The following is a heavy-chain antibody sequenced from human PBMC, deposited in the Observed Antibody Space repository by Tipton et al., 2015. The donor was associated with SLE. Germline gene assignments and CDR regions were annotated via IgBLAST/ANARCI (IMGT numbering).Heavy chain of an antibody. V-gene: IGHV3-9*01. Sequence: SLRLSCAASGFTFDDYAMHWVRQAPGKGLEWVSGISWNSGIIGYADSVKGRFTISRDNAKNSLYLQMNSLRAEDTALYYCAKAGVRIRRAGRNYFDYWGQGTLVTVSS. CDR1: GFTFDDYA. D-gene: IGHD2/OR15-2a*01. CDR2: ISWNSGII. J-gene: IGHJ4*02. CDR3: AKAGVRIRRAGRNYFDY.